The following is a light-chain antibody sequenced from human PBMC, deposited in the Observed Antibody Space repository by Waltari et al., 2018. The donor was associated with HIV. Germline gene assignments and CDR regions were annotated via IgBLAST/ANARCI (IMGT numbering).Light chain of an antibody. V-gene: IGLV2-8*01. CDR2: EVS. Sequence: QSALTQPPSASGSPGQSVTISCTGTTKAVGLYNSVSWYQQNPGEAPKLISFEVSKRPAGVPERFSGSKAGNTASLTVSGLQSEDEADYFCSSYAGSNSWLFGGGTKLTVL. CDR3: SSYAGSNSWL. CDR1: TKAVGLYNS. J-gene: IGLJ3*02.